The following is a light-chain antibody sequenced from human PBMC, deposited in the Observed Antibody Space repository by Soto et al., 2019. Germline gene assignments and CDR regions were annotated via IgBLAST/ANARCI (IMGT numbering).Light chain of an antibody. Sequence: EIVLTQSPGTLSLSPGERATLSCRASQSVSSSYSAWYQQKPGQAPRLLIYGASSRATGIPDRFSGSGSGTDFTLTISRLEPEDFAVYYCQQYGSFPITFGQGTRLEIK. J-gene: IGKJ5*01. CDR2: GAS. CDR3: QQYGSFPIT. CDR1: QSVSSSY. V-gene: IGKV3-20*01.